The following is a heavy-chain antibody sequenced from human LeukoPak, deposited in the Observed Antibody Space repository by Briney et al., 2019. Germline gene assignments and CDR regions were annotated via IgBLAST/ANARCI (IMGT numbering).Heavy chain of an antibody. CDR1: GASISSDTYC. V-gene: IGHV4-39*01. Sequence: SETLSLTCSVSGASISSDTYCWAWIRQPPGKGLESLASVYADGRTYYDPSLQSRVSISVDTSRNQISLKLSSVTAADTAVYFCASRYCPTPEYSCLGEFWGQGTLVTVSS. D-gene: IGHD2-15*01. CDR2: VYADGRT. J-gene: IGHJ4*02. CDR3: ASRYCPTPEYSCLGEF.